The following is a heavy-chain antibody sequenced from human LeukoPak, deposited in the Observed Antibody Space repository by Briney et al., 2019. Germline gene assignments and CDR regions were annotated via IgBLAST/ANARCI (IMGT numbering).Heavy chain of an antibody. CDR3: ARQEYCSGGSCYTWFDP. CDR2: IYPADSDI. V-gene: IGHV5-51*01. CDR1: GYSINNYW. Sequence: GESLKISCKGSGYSINNYWIGWVRQMPGKGLEWMGNIYPADSDIRYSPSFQGQVTISADKSISTAYLQWSSLKASDTAMYYCARQEYCSGGSCYTWFDPWGQGTLVTVSS. J-gene: IGHJ5*02. D-gene: IGHD2-15*01.